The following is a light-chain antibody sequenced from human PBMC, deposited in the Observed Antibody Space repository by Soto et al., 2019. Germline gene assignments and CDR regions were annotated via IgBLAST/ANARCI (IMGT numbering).Light chain of an antibody. CDR2: GAS. CDR1: QSVRSDY. CDR3: QQYGYSWT. V-gene: IGKV3-20*01. J-gene: IGKJ1*01. Sequence: EIVLTQSPGTLSLSPGERATLSCRASQSVRSDYLAWYQQKPGQAPRLLIYGASSRATGIPDRFSGSGSGTDFTLTISRLEPEDAAVYFCQQYGYSWTFGQGTKVDIK.